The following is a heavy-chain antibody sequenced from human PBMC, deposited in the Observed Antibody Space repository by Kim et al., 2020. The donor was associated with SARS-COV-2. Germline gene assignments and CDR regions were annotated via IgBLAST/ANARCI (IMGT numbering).Heavy chain of an antibody. CDR1: GFTFSSYA. D-gene: IGHD6-6*01. CDR2: ISYDGSNK. CDR3: VQSSSPGYYYYYMDV. Sequence: GGSLRLSCAASGFTFSSYAMHWVRQAPGKGLEWVAVISYDGSNKYYADSVKGRFTISRDNSKNTLYLQMNSLRAEDTAVYYCVQSSSPGYYYYYMDVWG. V-gene: IGHV3-30-3*01. J-gene: IGHJ6*03.